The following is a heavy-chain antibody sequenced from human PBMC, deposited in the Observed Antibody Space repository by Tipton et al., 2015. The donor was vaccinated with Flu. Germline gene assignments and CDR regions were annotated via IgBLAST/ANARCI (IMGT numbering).Heavy chain of an antibody. J-gene: IGHJ4*01. CDR2: IYPGDSDT. D-gene: IGHD2-21*01. CDR1: YW. Sequence: YWSWIRQPPGKGLEWLGIIYPGDSDTRYSPPFQDQVTISADKSISTAYLQWSSLKASDTAMYYCARPGPGCLWWFDYWCHGPLGTVSS. V-gene: IGHV5-51*01. CDR3: ARPGPGCLWWFDY.